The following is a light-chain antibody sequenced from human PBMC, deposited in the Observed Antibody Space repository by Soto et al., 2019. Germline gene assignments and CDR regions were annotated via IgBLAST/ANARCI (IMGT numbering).Light chain of an antibody. CDR2: DAS. Sequence: PGERATLSCGASESVSYSYVAWYQLKGGLAPRLLIHDASTRASGIPDRFSGSGSGTDFTLTISRLEPEDFAVYYCQQYGSSRTWTFGQGTKV. CDR3: QQYGSSRTWT. V-gene: IGKV3D-20*01. CDR1: ESVSYSY. J-gene: IGKJ1*01.